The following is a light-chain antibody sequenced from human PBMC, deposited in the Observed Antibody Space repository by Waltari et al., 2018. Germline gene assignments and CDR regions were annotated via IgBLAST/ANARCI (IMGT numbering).Light chain of an antibody. Sequence: IVMTQSPATLSVSPGERATRACGASQSVSRNLAWYQQNPGQAPRLLIYGASTRATGIPARFSGSGSGTEFTLTISSLQSEDFAVYYCQQYNNWPPLTFGGGTKVEIK. J-gene: IGKJ4*01. CDR2: GAS. CDR1: QSVSRN. CDR3: QQYNNWPPLT. V-gene: IGKV3-15*01.